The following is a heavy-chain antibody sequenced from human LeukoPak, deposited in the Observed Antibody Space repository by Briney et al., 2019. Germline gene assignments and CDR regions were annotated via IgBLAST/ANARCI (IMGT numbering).Heavy chain of an antibody. Sequence: SGGSLRLSCAASGFTFSSYWMSWVRQAPGKGLEWVANIKQGGSEKYYVDSVKGRFTISRDNAKNSLYLQTNSLRAEDTAVYYCARWGYYGSGSYDYWGQGTLVTVSS. V-gene: IGHV3-7*01. D-gene: IGHD3-10*01. CDR1: GFTFSSYW. CDR2: IKQGGSEK. J-gene: IGHJ4*02. CDR3: ARWGYYGSGSYDY.